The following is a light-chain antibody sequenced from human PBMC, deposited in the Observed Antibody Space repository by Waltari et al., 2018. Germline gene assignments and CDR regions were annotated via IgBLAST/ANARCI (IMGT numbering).Light chain of an antibody. CDR2: GAY. CDR3: QQYDASPPMYT. CDR1: QRVSTTF. J-gene: IGKJ2*01. V-gene: IGKV3-20*01. Sequence: EIVLTQSPGTLSLSPGERATLSCRTSQRVSTTFLSWYQQKPGQAPRLLIYGAYNRATGIPDRFSGSGSGTDFTLTISRLEPEDFAVFYCQQYDASPPMYTFGQGTKLGIK.